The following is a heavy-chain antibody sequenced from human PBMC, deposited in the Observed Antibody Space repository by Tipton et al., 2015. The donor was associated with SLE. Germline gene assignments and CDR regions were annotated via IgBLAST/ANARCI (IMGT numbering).Heavy chain of an antibody. CDR1: GGTFSSYA. V-gene: IGHV1-18*01. CDR3: ARLIAAAAAD. D-gene: IGHD6-13*01. J-gene: IGHJ4*02. Sequence: QSGPEVKKPGSSVKVSCKASGGTFSSYAISWVRQAPGQGLEWMGWISAYNANTNYAQNLQGRVTMTTDTSTSTAYMELRSLRSDDTALYYCARLIAAAAADWGQGTLVTVSS. CDR2: ISAYNANT.